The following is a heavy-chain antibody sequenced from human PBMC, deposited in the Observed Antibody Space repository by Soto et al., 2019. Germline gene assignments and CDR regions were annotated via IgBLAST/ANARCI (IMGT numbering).Heavy chain of an antibody. D-gene: IGHD3-10*01. CDR2: IFHDGTA. CDR1: GVSLTSGNW. Sequence: LSLTCAVSGVSLTSGNWWTWVRQSPQRGLEYIGEIFHDGTANYYPSFERRVAMSVDTSRNQFSLKLTSVTAADAAVYFCARRVYDTRLNYMYFDFWGPGTLVTVSS. V-gene: IGHV4-4*01. CDR3: ARRVYDTRLNYMYFDF. J-gene: IGHJ4*02.